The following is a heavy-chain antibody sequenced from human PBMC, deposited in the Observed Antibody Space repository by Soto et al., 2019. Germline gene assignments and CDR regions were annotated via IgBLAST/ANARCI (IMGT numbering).Heavy chain of an antibody. CDR1: GYTFTSYG. V-gene: IGHV1-3*01. D-gene: IGHD6-13*01. CDR3: ARGSWYGTLIDY. J-gene: IGHJ4*02. CDR2: INAGNGNT. Sequence: ASVKVSCKASGYTFTSYGISWVRQAPGQRLEWMGWINAGNGNTKYSQKFQGRVTITRDTSASTAYMELSSLRSEDTAVYYCARGSWYGTLIDYWGQGTLVTVSS.